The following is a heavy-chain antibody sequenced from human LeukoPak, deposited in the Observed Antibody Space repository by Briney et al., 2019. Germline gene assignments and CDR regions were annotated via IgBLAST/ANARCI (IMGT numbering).Heavy chain of an antibody. CDR3: AKDFLGAGYSSGWYGS. V-gene: IGHV3-9*01. Sequence: GGSLRLTCAASGFTFDDYAMHWVGQAPGKGLERVAGISWNSGSIGYADSVKGRFTISRDNAKNSLYLQMNSLRAEDTALYYCAKDFLGAGYSSGWYGSWGQGTLVTVSS. CDR2: ISWNSGSI. D-gene: IGHD6-19*01. CDR1: GFTFDDYA. J-gene: IGHJ5*02.